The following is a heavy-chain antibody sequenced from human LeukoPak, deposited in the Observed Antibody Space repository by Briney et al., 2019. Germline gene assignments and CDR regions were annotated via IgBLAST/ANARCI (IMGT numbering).Heavy chain of an antibody. CDR1: GFTFSDAW. V-gene: IGHV3-15*07. D-gene: IGHD3-10*01. CDR3: TTGNFGPY. J-gene: IGHJ4*02. CDR2: IKRKTEGGTT. Sequence: GGSLRLSCAASGFTFSDAWMNWVRQAPGKGLEWVGRIKRKTEGGTTDYVAPVKGRFIISRDDSKNTLYLQMNSLKTEDTAFYYCTTGNFGPYWGQGTLVTVSS.